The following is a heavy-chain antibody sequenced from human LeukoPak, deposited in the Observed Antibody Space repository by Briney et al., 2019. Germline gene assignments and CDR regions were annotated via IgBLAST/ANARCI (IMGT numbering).Heavy chain of an antibody. D-gene: IGHD3-10*01. CDR2: INHSGST. Sequence: PSETLSLTCAVYGGSFSGYYWSWIRQPPGKGLEWIGEINHSGSTNYNPSLKSRVTISVDTSKNQFSLKLSSVTAAATAVYYCARAAGGRQEDYWGQGTLVTVSS. CDR1: GGSFSGYY. CDR3: ARAAGGRQEDY. J-gene: IGHJ4*02. V-gene: IGHV4-34*01.